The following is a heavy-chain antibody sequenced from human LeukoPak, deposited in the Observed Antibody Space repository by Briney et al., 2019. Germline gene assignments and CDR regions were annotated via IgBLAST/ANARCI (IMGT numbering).Heavy chain of an antibody. Sequence: GSLRLSCAASGFPFSDYYMNWIRQAPGKGLEWVSYISSSSSTIYYADSVKGRFTISRDNAKNSLYLQMNSLRAEDTAVYYCATLDSSGYLRDYWGQGTLVTVSS. V-gene: IGHV3-11*04. CDR2: ISSSSSTI. CDR3: ATLDSSGYLRDY. J-gene: IGHJ4*02. D-gene: IGHD3-22*01. CDR1: GFPFSDYY.